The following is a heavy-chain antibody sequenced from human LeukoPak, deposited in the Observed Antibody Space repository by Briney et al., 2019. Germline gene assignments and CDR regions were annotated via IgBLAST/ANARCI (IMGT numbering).Heavy chain of an antibody. CDR3: ARVDYGDYSKDFDY. CDR1: DGSITNYD. J-gene: IGHJ4*02. CDR2: VHYSGTA. V-gene: IGHV4-59*01. Sequence: SETLSLTCTVSDGSITNYDWSWVRQPPGKGLEFIGHVHYSGTANYNPSLRSRVTISIDTSKKHFFLKLKSVTAADTAVYYCARVDYGDYSKDFDYWGQGTLVTVSS. D-gene: IGHD4-17*01.